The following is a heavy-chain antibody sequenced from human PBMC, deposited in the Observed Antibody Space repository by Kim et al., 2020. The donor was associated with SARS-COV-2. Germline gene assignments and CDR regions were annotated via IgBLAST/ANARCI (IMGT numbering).Heavy chain of an antibody. Sequence: LKSRVTISGDASKNQFALKLSSVTAADTAVYCCARDDYDFWSGQGNWFDPWGQGTLVTVSS. D-gene: IGHD3-3*01. J-gene: IGHJ5*02. CDR3: ARDDYDFWSGQGNWFDP. V-gene: IGHV4-59*01.